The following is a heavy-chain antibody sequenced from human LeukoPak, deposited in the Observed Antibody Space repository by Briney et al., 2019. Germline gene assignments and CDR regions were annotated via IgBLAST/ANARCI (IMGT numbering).Heavy chain of an antibody. CDR3: AELGITMIGGV. CDR1: GFTFSSYA. J-gene: IGHJ6*04. D-gene: IGHD3-10*02. CDR2: ISSSGSTI. Sequence: GGSLRLSCAASGFTFSSYAMSWVRQAPGKGLEWASYISSSGSTIYYADSVKGRFTISRDNAKNSLYLQMNSLRAEDTAVYYCAELGITMIGGVWGKGTTVTISS. V-gene: IGHV3-48*03.